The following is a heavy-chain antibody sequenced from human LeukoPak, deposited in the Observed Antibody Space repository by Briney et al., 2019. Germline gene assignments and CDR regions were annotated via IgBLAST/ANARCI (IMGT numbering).Heavy chain of an antibody. J-gene: IGHJ6*03. D-gene: IGHD2-2*01. CDR2: INPNSGGT. CDR3: ARDRCSSTSCYQSSYYMDV. Sequence: ASVKVSCKASGYTFTGYYMYWVRQAPGQGLEWMRWINPNSGGTNYAQKFQGRVTMTRDTSISTAYMELSRLRSDDTAVYYCARDRCSSTSCYQSSYYMDVWGKGTTVTVSS. CDR1: GYTFTGYY. V-gene: IGHV1-2*02.